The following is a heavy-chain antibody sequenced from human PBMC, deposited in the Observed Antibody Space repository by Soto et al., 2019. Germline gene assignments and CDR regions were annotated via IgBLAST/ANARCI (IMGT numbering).Heavy chain of an antibody. CDR2: IGSGGDT. CDR3: ARAGAVAGTALDY. J-gene: IGHJ4*02. Sequence: EVQLVESGGGLVQPGGSLRLSCAASGFTFSSYDMHWVRQVIGKGLEWVSGIGSGGDTYYPGSVKGRFTISRENAKNSFYLQMTSPRAGDTAIYYCARAGAVAGTALDYWGQGTLVAVSS. D-gene: IGHD6-19*01. V-gene: IGHV3-13*04. CDR1: GFTFSSYD.